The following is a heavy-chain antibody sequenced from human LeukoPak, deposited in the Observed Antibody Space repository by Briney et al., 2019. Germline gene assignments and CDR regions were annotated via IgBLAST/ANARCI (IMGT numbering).Heavy chain of an antibody. J-gene: IGHJ4*02. D-gene: IGHD2-2*01. CDR3: ASGGNKYQPIYYFDY. V-gene: IGHV3-30-3*01. Sequence: GGSLRLSCAASGFTFDDYAMHWVRQAPGKGLEWVAVISYDGSNKYYADSVKGRFTISRDNSKNTLYLQMNSLRAEDTAVYYCASGGNKYQPIYYFDYWGQGTLVTVSS. CDR1: GFTFDDYA. CDR2: ISYDGSNK.